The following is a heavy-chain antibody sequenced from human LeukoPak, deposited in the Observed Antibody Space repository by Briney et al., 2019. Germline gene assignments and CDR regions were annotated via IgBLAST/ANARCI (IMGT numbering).Heavy chain of an antibody. CDR2: ISSSSSYI. V-gene: IGHV3-21*01. J-gene: IGHJ3*02. CDR3: ARDRVTSSSWYNDAFDI. D-gene: IGHD6-13*01. Sequence: GGSLRLSCAASGVTFSSYSMNWVRQAPGKGLEWVSSISSSSSYIYYADSVKGRFTISRDNAKNSLYLQMNSLRAEDTAVYYCARDRVTSSSWYNDAFDIWGQGTMVTVSS. CDR1: GVTFSSYS.